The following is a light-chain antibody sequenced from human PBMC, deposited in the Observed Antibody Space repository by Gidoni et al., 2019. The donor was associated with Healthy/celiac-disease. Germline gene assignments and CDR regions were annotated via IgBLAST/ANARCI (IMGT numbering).Light chain of an antibody. CDR1: QSLVYSEGNTY. Sequence: DVVMTQSPLSLPVTLGQPASISCRSSQSLVYSEGNTYLNWFQQRPGQSPRRLILKVSNRDSGVPDRFSGSGSGTDFTLKISRVEAEDVGVYYCMQGTHWPSRYTFGQGTKLEIK. J-gene: IGKJ2*01. V-gene: IGKV2-30*01. CDR3: MQGTHWPSRYT. CDR2: KVS.